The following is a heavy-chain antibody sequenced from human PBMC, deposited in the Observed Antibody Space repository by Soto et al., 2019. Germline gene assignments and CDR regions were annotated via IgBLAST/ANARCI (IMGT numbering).Heavy chain of an antibody. D-gene: IGHD1-20*01. CDR1: GYTFTSYG. J-gene: IGHJ5*02. Sequence: QVQLVQSGDEVKKPGASVKVSCKASGYTFTSYGIRWGRQAPGQGLEWMGWISDYNGNTNYAQKLQGIVTKTTDTSTSTTYKELRSLRTDDTAVYYCARDNCNGFDPWGQGTLVTVSS. CDR3: ARDNCNGFDP. V-gene: IGHV1-18*04. CDR2: ISDYNGNT.